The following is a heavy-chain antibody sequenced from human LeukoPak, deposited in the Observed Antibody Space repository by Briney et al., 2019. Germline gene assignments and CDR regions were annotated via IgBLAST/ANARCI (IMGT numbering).Heavy chain of an antibody. Sequence: PGGSLRLSCAASGFTFSSSWMHWVRQAPGKGLVRVSRIKSDGSTTNYADSVKGRFTISRDNAENTLYLQMNSLRAEDTAVYYCARENRGNNYGYFDYWGQGNLVTVSS. J-gene: IGHJ4*02. CDR1: GFTFSSSW. CDR3: ARENRGNNYGYFDY. CDR2: IKSDGSTT. V-gene: IGHV3-74*01. D-gene: IGHD5-18*01.